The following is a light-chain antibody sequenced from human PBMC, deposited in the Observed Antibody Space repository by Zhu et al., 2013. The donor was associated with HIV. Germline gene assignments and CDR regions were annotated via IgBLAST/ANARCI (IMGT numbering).Light chain of an antibody. CDR3: QQSYDTPLT. J-gene: IGKJ3*01. V-gene: IGKV4-1*01. CDR1: QSVLYSSDNRNY. Sequence: DIVMTQSPDSLAVSLGETATINCKSSQSVLYSSDNRNYLAWYQQRPGQPPKLLIFWASTRESGVPDRFSGSGSGTDFTLTINSLQPEDFASYFCQQSYDTPLTFGPGTKVDFK. CDR2: WAS.